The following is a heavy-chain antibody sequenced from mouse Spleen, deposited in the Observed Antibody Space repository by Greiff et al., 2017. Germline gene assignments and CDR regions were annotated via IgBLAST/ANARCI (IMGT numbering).Heavy chain of an antibody. CDR1: GYTFTSYT. CDR2: INPSSGYT. CDR3: ARKTEAYYFDY. D-gene: IGHD4-1*01. J-gene: IGHJ2*01. Sequence: QVQLQQSGAELARPGASVKMSCKASGYTFTSYTMHWVKQRPGQGLEWIGYINPSSGYTKYNQKFKDKATLTADKSSSTAYMQLSSLTSEDSAVYYWARKTEAYYFDYWGQGTTLTVSS. V-gene: IGHV1-4*01.